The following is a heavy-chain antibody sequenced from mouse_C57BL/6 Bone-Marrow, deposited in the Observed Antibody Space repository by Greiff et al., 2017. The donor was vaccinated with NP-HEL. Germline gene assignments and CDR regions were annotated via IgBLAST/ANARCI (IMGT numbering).Heavy chain of an antibody. D-gene: IGHD1-1*01. CDR1: GYTFTSYW. CDR3: ARDGITTDDY. V-gene: IGHV1-64*01. CDR2: IHPNSGST. Sequence: QVQLQQPGAELVKPGASVTLSCKASGYTFTSYWMHWVKQRPGQGLEWIGMIHPNSGSTNYTEKFKSKATLTVDKSSSTAYMQISSLTSEDTAVYYCARDGITTDDYWGQGTTLTVSS. J-gene: IGHJ2*01.